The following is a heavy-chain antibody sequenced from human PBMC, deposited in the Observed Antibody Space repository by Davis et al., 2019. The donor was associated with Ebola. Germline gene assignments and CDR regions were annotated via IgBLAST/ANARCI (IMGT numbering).Heavy chain of an antibody. CDR3: AKGMGSWYFDL. Sequence: SLKISCAASGFTFDDYAMHWVRQAPGKGLEWVSGISWNSGSIGYADSVKGRFTISRDNAKNSLYLQMNSLRAEDTAVYYCAKGMGSWYFDLWGRGTLVTVSS. D-gene: IGHD2-8*01. V-gene: IGHV3-9*01. CDR1: GFTFDDYA. J-gene: IGHJ2*01. CDR2: ISWNSGSI.